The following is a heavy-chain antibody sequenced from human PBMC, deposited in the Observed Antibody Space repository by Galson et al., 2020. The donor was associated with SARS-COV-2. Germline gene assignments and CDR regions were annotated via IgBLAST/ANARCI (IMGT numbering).Heavy chain of an antibody. CDR1: GFSFSTFG. Sequence: GGSLRLSCAASGFSFSTFGMNWVRQAPGKGLEWLATISYDGSKKYYEQSVKGRLTISRDNAKNTLYLQLNSLGAGDTAVYYCAKNGGDGYTYMNYFDSWGQGILVTVSS. CDR3: AKNGGDGYTYMNYFDS. D-gene: IGHD2-21*01. CDR2: ISYDGSKK. J-gene: IGHJ4*02. V-gene: IGHV3-30*18.